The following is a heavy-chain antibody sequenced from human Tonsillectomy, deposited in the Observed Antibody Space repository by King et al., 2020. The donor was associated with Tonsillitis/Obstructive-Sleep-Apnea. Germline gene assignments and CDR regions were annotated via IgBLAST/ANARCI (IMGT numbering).Heavy chain of an antibody. V-gene: IGHV4-39*01. D-gene: IGHD1-26*01. J-gene: IGHJ5*02. CDR3: ARLGGSFSQTGWFDP. CDR1: DDSISSRSNY. CDR2: IYYSGST. Sequence: VQLQESGPGLVKPSETLSLTCTVSDDSISSRSNYWGWIRQPPGKGLEYIGSIYYSGSTYYNPSLKSRVTISVDTSKNQFYLKLSYVTAADTAVYYCARLGGSFSQTGWFDPWGQGSLVIVSS.